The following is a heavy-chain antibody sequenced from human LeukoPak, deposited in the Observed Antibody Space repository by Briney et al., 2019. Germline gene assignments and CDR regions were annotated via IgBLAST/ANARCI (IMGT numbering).Heavy chain of an antibody. D-gene: IGHD3-22*01. CDR2: INHSGST. V-gene: IGHV4-34*01. Sequence: SETLSLTCAVYGGSFSGYYWSWLRQPPGKGLEWIGEINHSGSTNYNPSLKSRVTISVDTSKNQFSLKLSSVTAADTAVYYCARVKVAGYYDSSGYLDYWGQGTLVTVSS. J-gene: IGHJ4*02. CDR1: GGSFSGYY. CDR3: ARVKVAGYYDSSGYLDY.